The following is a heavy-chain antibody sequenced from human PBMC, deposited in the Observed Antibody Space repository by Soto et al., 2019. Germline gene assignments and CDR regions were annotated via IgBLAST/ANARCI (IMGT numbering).Heavy chain of an antibody. CDR1: GGSFSGYY. D-gene: IGHD3-3*01. CDR2: INHSGST. J-gene: IGHJ5*02. V-gene: IGHV4-34*01. Sequence: LSLTCAVYGGSFSGYYWSWIRQPPGKGLEWIGEINHSGSTNYNPSLKSRVTISVDTSKNQFSLKLSSVTAADTAVYYCARRRVTILNWFDPWGQGTLVTVSS. CDR3: ARRRVTILNWFDP.